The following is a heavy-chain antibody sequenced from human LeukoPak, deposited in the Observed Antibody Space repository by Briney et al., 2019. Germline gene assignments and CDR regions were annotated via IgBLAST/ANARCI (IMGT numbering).Heavy chain of an antibody. J-gene: IGHJ6*03. D-gene: IGHD4/OR15-4a*01. CDR2: ISYDGSNK. CDR3: AREDDYNMDV. Sequence: GRSLTLSCPASGFTFSSYAMHWVRQAPGKGLEWVAVISYDGSNKYYVDSVKGRFTISRDNSKKTLYLQMNRLRAEDRAVYYCAREDDYNMDVWGKGTTVTVSS. CDR1: GFTFSSYA. V-gene: IGHV3-30*04.